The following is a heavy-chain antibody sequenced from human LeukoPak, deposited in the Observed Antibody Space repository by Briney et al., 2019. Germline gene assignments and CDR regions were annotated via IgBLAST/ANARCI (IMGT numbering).Heavy chain of an antibody. V-gene: IGHV4-59*01. CDR2: FYYGGNT. D-gene: IGHD1-26*01. J-gene: IGHJ4*02. Sequence: SETLSLTCTVSGGSIRSYYWGWIRQPPGKGLEWIGYFYYGGNTNYNPSLKSRVTISVDTSKNQFSLKLNSVTAADTAVYYCARGSGSYGFWGQGTLVTVSS. CDR1: GGSIRSYY. CDR3: ARGSGSYGF.